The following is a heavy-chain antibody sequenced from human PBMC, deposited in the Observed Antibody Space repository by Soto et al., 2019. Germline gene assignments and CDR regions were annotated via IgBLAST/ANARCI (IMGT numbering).Heavy chain of an antibody. CDR1: GGSLSSYY. J-gene: IGHJ5*02. Sequence: LSPADTVSGGSLSSYYRNWIRQPAGKGLEWIGRIYTSGSTNYNPSLKRRVTMSVDKSKNKFSLKLSSVTAADTAVYYCARHITTVNSNWFDPWGQGTLVTVSS. CDR2: IYTSGST. D-gene: IGHD4-4*01. V-gene: IGHV4-4*07. CDR3: ARHITTVNSNWFDP.